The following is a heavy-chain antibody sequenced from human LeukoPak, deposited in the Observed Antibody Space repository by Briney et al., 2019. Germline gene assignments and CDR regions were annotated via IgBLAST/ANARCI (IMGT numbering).Heavy chain of an antibody. J-gene: IGHJ4*02. CDR1: GGSFSGYY. CDR2: INHSGST. D-gene: IGHD3-10*01. V-gene: IGHV4-34*01. Sequence: SETLSLTCAVYGGSFSGYYWSWIRQPPGKGLEWIGEINHSGSTNYNPSLKSRVTISVDTSKNQFSLKLSSVTAADMAVYYCARVLLWFGESEGYYFDYWGQGTLVTVSS. CDR3: ARVLLWFGESEGYYFDY.